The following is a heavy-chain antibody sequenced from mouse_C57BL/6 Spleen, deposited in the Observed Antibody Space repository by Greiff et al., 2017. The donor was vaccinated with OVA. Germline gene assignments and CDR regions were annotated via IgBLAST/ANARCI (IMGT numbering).Heavy chain of an antibody. D-gene: IGHD4-1*01. CDR3: ATNWASSGFDY. CDR2: ISSGSSTI. Sequence: EVKLQESGGGLVKPGGSLKLSCAASGFTFSDYGMHWVRQAPEKGLEWVAYISSGSSTIYYADTVKGRFTISRDNAKNTLFLQMTSLRSEDTAMYYCATNWASSGFDYWGQGTTLTVSS. J-gene: IGHJ2*01. CDR1: GFTFSDYG. V-gene: IGHV5-17*01.